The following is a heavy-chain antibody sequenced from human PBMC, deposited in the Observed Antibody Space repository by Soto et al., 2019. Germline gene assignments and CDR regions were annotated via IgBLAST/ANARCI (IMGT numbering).Heavy chain of an antibody. CDR1: GGTFSCYA. V-gene: IGHV1-69*13. CDR2: IIPIFGTA. D-gene: IGHD1-26*01. J-gene: IGHJ5*02. Sequence: SVKVSCKSSGGTFSCYAISCVRQAPGQGLEWMGGIIPIFGTANYAQKFQGRVTITADESTSTAYMELSSLRSEDTAVYYCARGIQVDWFDPWGQGTLVTVSS. CDR3: ARGIQVDWFDP.